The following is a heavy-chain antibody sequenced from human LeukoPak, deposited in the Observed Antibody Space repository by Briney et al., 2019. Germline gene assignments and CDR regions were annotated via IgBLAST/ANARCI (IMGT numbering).Heavy chain of an antibody. V-gene: IGHV3-74*01. CDR2: INEHGSIT. J-gene: IGHJ4*02. Sequence: GGSLRLSCAASGFTFSSYWMHWVRQAPGEGLVWVSRINEHGSITDYADSVKDRFTISRDNAKNTLYLHMNSLRAEDTAMYYCARDVGGAGSHWGQGTLVTASS. D-gene: IGHD3-10*01. CDR1: GFTFSSYW. CDR3: ARDVGGAGSH.